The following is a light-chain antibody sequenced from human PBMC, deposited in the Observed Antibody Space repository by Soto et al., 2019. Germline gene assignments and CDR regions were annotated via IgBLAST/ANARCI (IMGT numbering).Light chain of an antibody. CDR2: DAS. CDR3: HQRSSWPRT. J-gene: IGKJ4*01. CDR1: QSVGTY. V-gene: IGKV3-11*01. Sequence: EIVLTQSPATLSLSPGERATLSCRASQSVGTYLAWHQQKPGQAPRLLLYDASTRATGIPARFSGSGSGTDFTLTISSLEPEDFAVYYCHQRSSWPRTFGGGTKVEIK.